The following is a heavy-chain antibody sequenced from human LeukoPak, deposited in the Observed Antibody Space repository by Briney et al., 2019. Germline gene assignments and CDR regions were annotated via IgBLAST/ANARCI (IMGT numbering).Heavy chain of an antibody. J-gene: IGHJ4*02. V-gene: IGHV3-23*01. CDR1: GFTFSSYA. Sequence: GGSLRLSCATSGFTFSSYAMSWVRHAPGKGLEWVSSISSGGSGTYYADSVKGRFTISRDKSKNTLYLQMNSLRAEDTAAYYCAKRDSSGWYSLDYWGQGTLVTVS. D-gene: IGHD6-19*01. CDR3: AKRDSSGWYSLDY. CDR2: ISSGGSGT.